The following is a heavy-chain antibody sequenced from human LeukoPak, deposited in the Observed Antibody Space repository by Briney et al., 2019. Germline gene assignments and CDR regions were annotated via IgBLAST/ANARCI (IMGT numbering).Heavy chain of an antibody. V-gene: IGHV1-2*02. CDR1: GYTFSGTGWY. Sequence: ASVKVSCKASGYTFSGTGWYLYGLRHAPGQGLECMGWIHPNNGDTAYAQKFEVRVAMTRDTSISTAYMELRRLRPDDTAVYFCARDGPAQMVDLDYWGQGTLVTVSS. CDR3: ARDGPAQMVDLDY. D-gene: IGHD3-10*01. J-gene: IGHJ4*02. CDR2: IHPNNGDT.